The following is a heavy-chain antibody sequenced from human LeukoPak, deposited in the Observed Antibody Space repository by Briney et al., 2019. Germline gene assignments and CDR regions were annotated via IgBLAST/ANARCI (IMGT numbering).Heavy chain of an antibody. D-gene: IGHD4-11*01. CDR2: INSDGSST. CDR3: AKDLGYYSSYYYGMDV. V-gene: IGHV3-74*01. Sequence: GGSLRLSCAASGFTFSSYSMNWVRQAPGKGLVWVSRINSDGSSTSYADSVKGRFTISRDNAKNTLYLQMNSLRAEDSAVYYCAKDLGYYSSYYYGMDVWGQGTTVTVSS. J-gene: IGHJ6*02. CDR1: GFTFSSYS.